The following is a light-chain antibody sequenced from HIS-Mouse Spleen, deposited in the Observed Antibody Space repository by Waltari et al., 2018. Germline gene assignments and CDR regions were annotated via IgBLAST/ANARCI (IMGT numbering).Light chain of an antibody. J-gene: IGKJ1*01. CDR2: AAS. V-gene: IGKV1-8*01. CDR1: QGISSY. Sequence: AILMTQSPSSLSASTGDRVTITCRASQGISSYLAWYQQKPGKAPKLLIYAASTLQSGVPSRFSGSGSGTDFTLTISCLQSEDFATYYCQQYYSYPPWTFGQGTKVE. CDR3: QQYYSYPPWT.